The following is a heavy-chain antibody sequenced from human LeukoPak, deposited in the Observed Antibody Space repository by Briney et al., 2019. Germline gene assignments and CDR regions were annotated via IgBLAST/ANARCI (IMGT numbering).Heavy chain of an antibody. CDR1: GYTFTSYD. CDR3: ARDRAGGSYGTFDY. V-gene: IGHV1-8*01. CDR2: VNPNSGDT. D-gene: IGHD1-26*01. J-gene: IGHJ4*02. Sequence: ASVKVSCKASGYTFTSYDINWVRQATGQGLEWMGWVNPNSGDTGYAQKFQGRVTMTRDTSISTAYMELSSLRSDDTAVYYCARDRAGGSYGTFDYWGQGTLVTVSS.